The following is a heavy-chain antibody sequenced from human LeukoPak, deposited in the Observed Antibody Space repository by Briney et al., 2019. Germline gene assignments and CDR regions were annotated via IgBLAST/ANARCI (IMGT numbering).Heavy chain of an antibody. V-gene: IGHV1-8*01. Sequence: GASVKVSCKASGYTFTSYDINWVRQATGQGLEWMGWMNPNSGNTGYAQKFQGGVTMTRNTSISTAYMELSSLRSEDTAVYYCARGRRPAPPGWFDPWGQGTLVTVSS. J-gene: IGHJ5*02. CDR2: MNPNSGNT. CDR3: ARGRRPAPPGWFDP. CDR1: GYTFTSYD. D-gene: IGHD2-2*01.